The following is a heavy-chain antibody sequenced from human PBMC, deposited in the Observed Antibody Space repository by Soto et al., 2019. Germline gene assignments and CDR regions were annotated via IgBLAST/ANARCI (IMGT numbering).Heavy chain of an antibody. Sequence: GGSLRLSCAASGFTFSIYAMSWVRHAQGKGLEWVSAISGSGGSTYYADSVKGRFTISRDNSKNTLYLQMNSLRAEDTAVYYCAKYYDFWSGYLPGYGMDVWGQGTTVTVSS. CDR3: AKYYDFWSGYLPGYGMDV. CDR1: GFTFSIYA. D-gene: IGHD3-3*01. CDR2: ISGSGGST. V-gene: IGHV3-23*01. J-gene: IGHJ6*02.